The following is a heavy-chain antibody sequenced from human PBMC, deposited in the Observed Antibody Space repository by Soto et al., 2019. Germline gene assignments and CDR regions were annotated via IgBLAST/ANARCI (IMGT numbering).Heavy chain of an antibody. Sequence: SETLSLTCTVSGGSISSSSDYWGWIRQPPGKGLEWIGSIYYSGSTYYNPSLKSRVTISVDTSKNQFSLKLSSVTAADTAVYYCARHIYDFWSGSTLYFDYWGQGTLVTVSS. V-gene: IGHV4-39*01. CDR1: GGSISSSSDY. CDR3: ARHIYDFWSGSTLYFDY. D-gene: IGHD3-3*01. CDR2: IYYSGST. J-gene: IGHJ4*02.